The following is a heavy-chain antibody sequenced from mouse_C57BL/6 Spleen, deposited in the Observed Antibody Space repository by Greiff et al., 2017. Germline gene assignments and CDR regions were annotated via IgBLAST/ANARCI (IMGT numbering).Heavy chain of an antibody. J-gene: IGHJ3*01. CDR2: FHPYNDDT. CDR3: ARNYGSSYGGFAY. Sequence: QVHVKQSGAELVKPGASVKMSCKASGYTFTTYPIEWMKQNHGKSLEWIGNFHPYNDDTKYNEKFKGKATLTVEKSSSTVYLELSRLTSDDSAVYYCARNYGSSYGGFAYWGQGTLVTVSA. D-gene: IGHD1-1*01. V-gene: IGHV1-47*01. CDR1: GYTFTTYP.